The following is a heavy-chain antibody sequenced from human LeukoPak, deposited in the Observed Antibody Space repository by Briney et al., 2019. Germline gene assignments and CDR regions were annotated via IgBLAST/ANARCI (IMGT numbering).Heavy chain of an antibody. CDR1: GGSISVSSYY. Sequence: SETLSLTCTVSGGSISVSSYYWGWIRQPPGKGLEWIGSIYYSGSTYYNPSLKSRVTISVDTSKNQFSLKLSSVTAADTAVYYCARDAGGFFDYWGQGTLVTVSS. J-gene: IGHJ4*02. CDR3: ARDAGGFFDY. V-gene: IGHV4-39*07. CDR2: IYYSGST. D-gene: IGHD3-16*01.